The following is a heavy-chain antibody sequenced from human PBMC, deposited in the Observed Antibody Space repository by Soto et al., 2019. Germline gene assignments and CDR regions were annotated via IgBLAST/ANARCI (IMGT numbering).Heavy chain of an antibody. CDR1: GFTFTSSA. J-gene: IGHJ6*02. CDR3: AAGYSGYVHYYYGMDV. D-gene: IGHD5-12*01. CDR2: IVVGSGNT. V-gene: IGHV1-58*01. Sequence: GASVKVSCKASGFTFTSSAVQWVRQARGQRLEWIGWIVVGSGNTNYAQKFQERVTITRDMSTSTAYMELGSLRSEDTAVYYCAAGYSGYVHYYYGMDVWGQGTTVTVSS.